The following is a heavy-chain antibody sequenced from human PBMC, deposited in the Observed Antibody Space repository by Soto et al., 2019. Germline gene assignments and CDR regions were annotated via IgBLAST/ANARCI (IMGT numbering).Heavy chain of an antibody. CDR3: ARDPDGLHDDNSGPYPRPG. D-gene: IGHD3-22*01. Sequence: SETLSLTCTVSGGSISSDDYYWSWIRQAPGRGLEWIGYIHSSGSIYYNPSLKSRATMSIDTARNQFSLKVSSVTVADTAVYYCARDPDGLHDDNSGPYPRPGWGQGTLGT. CDR2: IHSSGSI. J-gene: IGHJ1*01. CDR1: GGSISSDDYY. V-gene: IGHV4-30-4*01.